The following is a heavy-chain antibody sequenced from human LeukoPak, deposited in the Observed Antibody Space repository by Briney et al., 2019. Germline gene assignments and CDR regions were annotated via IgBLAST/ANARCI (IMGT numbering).Heavy chain of an antibody. D-gene: IGHD3-10*01. CDR1: GFTFSSHW. CDR2: INHGGSST. V-gene: IGHV3-74*01. J-gene: IGHJ3*02. Sequence: PGGSLRLSCAASGFTFSSHWMHWVRQAPGKGLVWVSRINHGGSSTYYADSVKGRFTISRDNAKNTLYLQLNSRRAQDTAVYYCGSDPATWEYYYGSGSEGAFDIWGQGTMVTVPS. CDR3: GSDPATWEYYYGSGSEGAFDI.